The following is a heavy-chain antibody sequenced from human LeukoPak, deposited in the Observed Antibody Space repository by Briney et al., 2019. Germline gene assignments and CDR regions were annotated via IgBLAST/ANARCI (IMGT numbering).Heavy chain of an antibody. J-gene: IGHJ4*02. V-gene: IGHV3-11*04. D-gene: IGHD4-17*01. CDR2: ISSSGSTI. Sequence: GGSLRLSCAASEFTFSDYYMSWIRQAPGKGLEWVSYISSSGSTIYYADSVKGRFTISRDNAKNSLYLQMNSLRAEDTAVYYCARNRGCDYGDCTLFDYWGQGTLVTVSS. CDR1: EFTFSDYY. CDR3: ARNRGCDYGDCTLFDY.